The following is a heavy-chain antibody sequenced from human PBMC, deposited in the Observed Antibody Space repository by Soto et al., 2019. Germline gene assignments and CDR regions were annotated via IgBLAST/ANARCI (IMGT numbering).Heavy chain of an antibody. CDR1: GFTFSSYG. CDR2: ISYDGSNK. J-gene: IGHJ4*02. Sequence: QVQLVESGGGVVQPGRSLRLSCAASGFTFSSYGMHWVRQAPGKGLEWVAVISYDGSNKYYADSVKGRFTISRDNSKNTLYLQMNSLRAEDTAVYYCAKGSDVDYWGQGTLVTVSS. V-gene: IGHV3-30*18. CDR3: AKGSDVDY.